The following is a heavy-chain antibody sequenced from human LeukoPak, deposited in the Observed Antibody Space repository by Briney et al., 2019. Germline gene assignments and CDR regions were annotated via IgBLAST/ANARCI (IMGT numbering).Heavy chain of an antibody. CDR3: ASKIGELSTGVSFDY. J-gene: IGHJ4*02. V-gene: IGHV4-34*01. D-gene: IGHD3-10*01. Sequence: PSETLSLTCAVYGGSFSGYYWSWIRQPPGKGLEWIGEINHSGSTNYNPSLKSRVTISVDTSKNQFSLKLSSVTAADTAVYYCASKIGELSTGVSFDYWGQGTLVAVSS. CDR2: INHSGST. CDR1: GGSFSGYY.